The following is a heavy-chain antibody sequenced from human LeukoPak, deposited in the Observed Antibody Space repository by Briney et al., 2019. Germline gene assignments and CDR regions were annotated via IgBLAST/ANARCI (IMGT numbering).Heavy chain of an antibody. J-gene: IGHJ4*02. CDR2: IYYSGST. V-gene: IGHV4-59*01. CDR1: GGSISTYY. CDR3: ARVLSHGDRFDF. Sequence: SETLSLTCTVSGGSISTYYWSWIRQPPGKGLEWIGYIYYSGSTSYNPSLKSRVTISVDTSKNQFSLKLSSVTAADTAVYYCARVLSHGDRFDFWGQGTLVTVSS. D-gene: IGHD5-18*01.